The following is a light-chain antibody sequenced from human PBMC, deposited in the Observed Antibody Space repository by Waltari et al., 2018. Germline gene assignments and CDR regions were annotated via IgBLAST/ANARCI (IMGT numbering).Light chain of an antibody. J-gene: IGLJ1*01. CDR1: SGYSSYA. CDR2: VNSDGSH. CDR3: QTWGTGFRV. Sequence: QLVLTQSPSASASLGASVKLTCTLSSGYSSYAIAWHQQQPEKGPRFLMKVNSDGSHSKGDGIPDRFSGSSSGAERYLTISSLQSEDEADYYCQTWGTGFRVFGPVTKVTV. V-gene: IGLV4-69*01.